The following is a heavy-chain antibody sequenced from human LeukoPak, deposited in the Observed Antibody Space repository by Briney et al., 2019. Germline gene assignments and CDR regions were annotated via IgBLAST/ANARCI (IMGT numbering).Heavy chain of an antibody. CDR1: GYTFTSYG. V-gene: IGHV1-18*01. D-gene: IGHD6-13*01. Sequence: ASVKVSCKASGYTFTSYGISWVRQAPGQGLEWMGWISAYNGNTNYAQKLQGRVTMTTDTSTSTAYMELRSLRSDDTAVYYCARSGIAAAGTYYDKTPFDYWGQGTLVTVSS. CDR3: ARSGIAAAGTYYDKTPFDY. J-gene: IGHJ4*02. CDR2: ISAYNGNT.